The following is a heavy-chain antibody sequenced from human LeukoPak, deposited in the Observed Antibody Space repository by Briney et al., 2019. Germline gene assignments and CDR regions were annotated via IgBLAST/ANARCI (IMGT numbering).Heavy chain of an antibody. D-gene: IGHD1-26*01. V-gene: IGHV1-18*01. Sequence: ASVKLSCKASGYTSTSYGTSWVRHAPAQGPEWMGWISAYNRNTNYAHKPQDRVTMTTDTSTSTAYMELRSLRTDETTVYYCAREGCELLRNDAFDIWGQGTMVTVSS. J-gene: IGHJ3*02. CDR2: ISAYNRNT. CDR3: AREGCELLRNDAFDI. CDR1: GYTSTSYG.